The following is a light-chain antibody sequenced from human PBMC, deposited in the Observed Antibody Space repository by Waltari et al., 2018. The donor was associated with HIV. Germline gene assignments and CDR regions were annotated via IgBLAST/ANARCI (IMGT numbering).Light chain of an antibody. CDR2: DNN. CDR1: SPNFGNGF. Sequence: QSVLTQPPSVSAAPGQKVIIPCSASSPNFGNGFVSWYQHLPGAAPKLLIYDNNRRPSGMSDRFSGSKSGTSATLGITGLQTGDEGDYYCGTWDRSLSGAVFGGGTKLTVL. CDR3: GTWDRSLSGAV. J-gene: IGLJ2*01. V-gene: IGLV1-51*01.